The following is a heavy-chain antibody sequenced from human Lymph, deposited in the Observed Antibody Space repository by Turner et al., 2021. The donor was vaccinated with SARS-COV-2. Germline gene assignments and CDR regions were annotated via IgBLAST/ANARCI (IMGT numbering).Heavy chain of an antibody. CDR2: VSSSSSYI. CDR3: ARDIPTTADYFDY. Sequence: EVQLVGSGVGLVKPGGSVRLSCPAYGFTFSTYSMNWVRQAPGKGMEWVSSVSSSSSYIYYADTVKGRFTIYRDDAKNSLYLQMNRLGAEDTAVYYCARDIPTTADYFDYWGQGTLVTVSS. D-gene: IGHD4-17*01. CDR1: GFTFSTYS. V-gene: IGHV3-21*01. J-gene: IGHJ4*02.